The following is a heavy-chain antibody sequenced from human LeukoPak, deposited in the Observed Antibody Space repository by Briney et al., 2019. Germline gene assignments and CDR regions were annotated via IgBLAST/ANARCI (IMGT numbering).Heavy chain of an antibody. CDR2: INPNSGGT. J-gene: IGHJ6*03. CDR3: AREPKPVRYFDWLLLYYMDV. CDR1: GYTLTGYY. V-gene: IGHV1-2*02. D-gene: IGHD3-9*01. Sequence: ASVKVSCKASGYTLTGYYMHWVRQAPGQGLEWMGWINPNSGGTNYAQKFQGRVTMTRDTSISTAYMELSRLRSDDTAVYYCAREPKPVRYFDWLLLYYMDVWGKGTTVTISS.